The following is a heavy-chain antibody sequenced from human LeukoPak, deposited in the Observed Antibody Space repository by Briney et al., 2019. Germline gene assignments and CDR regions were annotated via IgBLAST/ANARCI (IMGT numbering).Heavy chain of an antibody. D-gene: IGHD5-24*01. CDR2: IWYDGSNK. V-gene: IGHV3-33*01. Sequence: GGSLRLSCAASGFTFSSYGMHWVRQAPGKGLEWVAVIWYDGSNKYYADSVKGRFTISRDNSKNTLYLQMNSLRAEDTAVYYCARGAGTRDGYNYDYWGQGTLVTVSS. J-gene: IGHJ4*02. CDR3: ARGAGTRDGYNYDY. CDR1: GFTFSSYG.